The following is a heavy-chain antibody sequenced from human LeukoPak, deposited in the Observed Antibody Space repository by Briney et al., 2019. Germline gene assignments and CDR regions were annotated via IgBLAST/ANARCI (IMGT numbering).Heavy chain of an antibody. CDR3: ASHHGRGEAFDY. CDR1: GASISDYY. D-gene: IGHD3-10*01. CDR2: MYYSGIP. V-gene: IGHV4-59*08. J-gene: IGHJ4*02. Sequence: SETLSLTCTVSGASISDYYWSWIREPPGKRLEGIAYMYYSGIPNYTRSLKSRVTMSADKSNNQVSLTLTSVTAADTAVYYCASHHGRGEAFDYWGRGTLVTVSS.